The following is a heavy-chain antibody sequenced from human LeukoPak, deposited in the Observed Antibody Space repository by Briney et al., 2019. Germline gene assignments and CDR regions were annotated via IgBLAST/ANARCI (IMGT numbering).Heavy chain of an antibody. D-gene: IGHD5-18*01. CDR1: GFTFSSYA. CDR3: ARLRGYSYGLDY. CDR2: IGSGGFDT. J-gene: IGHJ4*02. Sequence: GGSLRLSCVASGFTFSSYAMSWDRQAPGKGLEWVSAIGSGGFDTHYADSVRGRFTISRDNSKTTLYLQMNSLRAEDTALYYCARLRGYSYGLDYWGQGILVTVSS. V-gene: IGHV3-23*01.